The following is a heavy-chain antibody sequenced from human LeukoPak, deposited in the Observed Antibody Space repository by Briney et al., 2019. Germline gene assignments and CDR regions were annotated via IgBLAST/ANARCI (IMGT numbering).Heavy chain of an antibody. D-gene: IGHD3-10*01. J-gene: IGHJ4*02. CDR3: AKWPSDGSGSYYAG. Sequence: PGGSLRLSCTVSGFTVSSNSMSWVRQAPGKGLEWVSAISGSGGSTYYADSVKGRFTISRDNSKNTLYLQMNSLRAEDTAVYYCAKWPSDGSGSYYAGWGQGTLVTVSS. CDR1: GFTVSSNS. CDR2: ISGSGGST. V-gene: IGHV3-23*01.